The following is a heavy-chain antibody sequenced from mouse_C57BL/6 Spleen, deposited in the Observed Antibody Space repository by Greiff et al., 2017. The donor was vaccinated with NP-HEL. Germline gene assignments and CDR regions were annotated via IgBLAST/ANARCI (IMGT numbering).Heavy chain of an antibody. D-gene: IGHD2-4*01. CDR2: ISDGGSYT. CDR1: GFTFSSYA. CDR3: AREIYYDYSAWFAY. J-gene: IGHJ3*01. Sequence: EVQRVESGGGLVKPGGSLKLSCAASGFTFSSYAMSWVRQTPEKRLEWVATISDGGSYTYYPDNVKGRVTISRDNAKNNLYLQMSHLKSEDTAMYYCAREIYYDYSAWFAYWGQGTLVTVSA. V-gene: IGHV5-4*01.